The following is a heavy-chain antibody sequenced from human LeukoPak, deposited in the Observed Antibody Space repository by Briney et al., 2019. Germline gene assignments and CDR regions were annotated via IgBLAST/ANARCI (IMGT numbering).Heavy chain of an antibody. Sequence: TGGSLRLSCAASGFTFSSYAMHWVRQAPGKGLEWVAVISYDGSNNYYADSVRGRFTISRDNSKNMLHLRFNSLRAEDTAVYYCARGGGFYGSGSYSDYWGQGTLVTVSS. J-gene: IGHJ4*02. D-gene: IGHD3-10*01. V-gene: IGHV3-30-3*01. CDR3: ARGGGFYGSGSYSDY. CDR2: ISYDGSNN. CDR1: GFTFSSYA.